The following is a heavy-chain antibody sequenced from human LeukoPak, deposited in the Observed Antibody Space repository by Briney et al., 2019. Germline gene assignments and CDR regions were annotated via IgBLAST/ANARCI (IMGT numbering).Heavy chain of an antibody. CDR2: IKQDETEK. V-gene: IGHV3-7*03. CDR1: GGSISGSSYY. CDR3: VRLGSTSPGNWYKLFDQ. J-gene: IGHJ4*02. Sequence: PSETLSLACTVSGGSISGSSYYWGWIRQPPGKGLEWVANIKQDETEKFYLGSVKGRFTISRDNAKNSLYLQMNSLRVEDTALYYCVRLGSTSPGNWYKLFDQWGQGTLVTVSS. D-gene: IGHD2-2*01.